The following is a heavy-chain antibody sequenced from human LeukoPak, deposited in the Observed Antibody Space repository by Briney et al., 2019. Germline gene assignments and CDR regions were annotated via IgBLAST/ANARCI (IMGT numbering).Heavy chain of an antibody. V-gene: IGHV3-21*04. Sequence: GGSLRLSCAASGFTFSSYSMNWVRQAPGKGLEWVSSISSSSSYICYADSVKGRFTISRDNAKNSLYLQMNSLRSEDTAVYYCAREGPHYGSGSLYITQRGFDPWGQGTLVTVSS. CDR3: AREGPHYGSGSLYITQRGFDP. CDR2: ISSSSSYI. D-gene: IGHD3-10*01. J-gene: IGHJ5*02. CDR1: GFTFSSYS.